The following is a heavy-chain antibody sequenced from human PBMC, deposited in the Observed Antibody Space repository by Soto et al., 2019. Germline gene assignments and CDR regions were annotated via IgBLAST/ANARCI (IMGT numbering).Heavy chain of an antibody. CDR1: GYTYVSSG. CDR2: ISGYIGDT. CDR3: ARSFFSRSRSVTGTRRHHRLDL. J-gene: IGHJ5*02. Sequence: VCCQAPGYTYVSSGIVWVRHAPGQGLEWMGWISGYIGDTNYGQKLQVRGSWNTDTPTSTAYMEVRSLRSDDTAIYYCARSFFSRSRSVTGTRRHHRLDLRGQGNLGHRLL. D-gene: IGHD1-1*01. V-gene: IGHV1-18*04.